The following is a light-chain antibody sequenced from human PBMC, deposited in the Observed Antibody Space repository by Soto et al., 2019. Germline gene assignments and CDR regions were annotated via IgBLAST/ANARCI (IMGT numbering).Light chain of an antibody. CDR3: CSYAGSYTGV. Sequence: QSALTQPRSVSGSPGQSVTISCTGTSSDVGAYNYVSWYQHHPGKAPKFMIYDVSKRPSGVPDRFSGSKSGNTASLTISGLQAEDGADYYCCSYAGSYTGVFGTGTKVTVL. CDR1: SSDVGAYNY. J-gene: IGLJ1*01. CDR2: DVS. V-gene: IGLV2-11*01.